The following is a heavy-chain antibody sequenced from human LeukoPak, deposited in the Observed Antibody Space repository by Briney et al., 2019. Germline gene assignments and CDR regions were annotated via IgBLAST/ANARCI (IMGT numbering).Heavy chain of an antibody. CDR3: ASGGYCSSTSCYPNWFDP. CDR2: IYTSGST. J-gene: IGHJ5*02. Sequence: SETLSLTCTVSGGSISSYYWSWIWQPAGKGLEWIGRIYTSGSTNYNPSLKSRVTMSVDTSKNQFALKLSSVTAADTAVYYCASGGYCSSTSCYPNWFDPWGQGTLVTVSS. V-gene: IGHV4-4*07. D-gene: IGHD2-2*01. CDR1: GGSISSYY.